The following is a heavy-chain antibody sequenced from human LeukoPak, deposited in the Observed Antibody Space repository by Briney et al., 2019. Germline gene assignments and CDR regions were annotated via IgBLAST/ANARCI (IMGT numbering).Heavy chain of an antibody. Sequence: GGSLRLSCAASGFTLSSYGMHWVRQAPGKGLEWVAFIRYDGSNKYYADSVKGRFTISRDNSKNTLYLQMNSLRAEDTAVYYCAKVRAMDYGYDYWGQGTLVTVSS. CDR3: AKVRAMDYGYDY. D-gene: IGHD4-17*01. V-gene: IGHV3-30*02. J-gene: IGHJ4*02. CDR2: IRYDGSNK. CDR1: GFTLSSYG.